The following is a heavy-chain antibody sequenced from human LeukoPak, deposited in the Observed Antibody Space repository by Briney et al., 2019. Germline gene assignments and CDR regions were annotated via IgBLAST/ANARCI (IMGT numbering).Heavy chain of an antibody. CDR3: ARGRVGYSYGQPPRLNYMDV. Sequence: PGGSLRLSCGASGFTFSSYSMNWVRQAPGKGLEGVAYISSSGSTIYYADSVKGRFTISRDNAKNSLYLQMNSLRAEDTAVYYCARGRVGYSYGQPPRLNYMDVWGKGTTVTVSS. CDR1: GFTFSSYS. D-gene: IGHD5-18*01. V-gene: IGHV3-48*01. J-gene: IGHJ6*03. CDR2: ISSSGSTI.